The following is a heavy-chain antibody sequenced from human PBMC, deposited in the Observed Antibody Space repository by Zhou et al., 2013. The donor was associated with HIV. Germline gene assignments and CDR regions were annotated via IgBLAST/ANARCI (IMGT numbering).Heavy chain of an antibody. CDR2: IIPSFGKS. CDR3: AFALGGHCDGDCYPGCSDP. Sequence: QVQLVQSGPEVKNPGSSVQVSCQASGGTFSSSPIAWVRQAPGQGLEWMGGIIPSFGKSNYAPKFEDRITITADESTTAVYMELTSLRTDDTAVYYCAFALGGHCDGDCYPGCSDPWGQGTLLTVSS. D-gene: IGHD2-21*02. CDR1: GGTFSSSP. V-gene: IGHV1-69*12. J-gene: IGHJ5*02.